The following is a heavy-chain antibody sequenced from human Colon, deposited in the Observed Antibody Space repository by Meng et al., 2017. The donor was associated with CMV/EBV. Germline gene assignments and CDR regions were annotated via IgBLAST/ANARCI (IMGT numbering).Heavy chain of an antibody. CDR1: GFTFSTYA. V-gene: IGHV3-23*01. CDR3: ARVGLYFWSALAGWAIDY. J-gene: IGHJ4*02. CDR2: IGGSGGKT. Sequence: GESLKISCAASGFTFSTYAMYWVRQAPGKGLEWVSGIGGSGGKTDYADSVKGRFTISRDNAKNTLYLQMNSLRAEDTAVYYCARVGLYFWSALAGWAIDYWGQGTLVTVSS. D-gene: IGHD3-3*01.